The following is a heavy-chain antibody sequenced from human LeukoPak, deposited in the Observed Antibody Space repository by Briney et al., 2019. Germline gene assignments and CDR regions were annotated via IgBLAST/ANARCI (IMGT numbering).Heavy chain of an antibody. V-gene: IGHV3-23*01. CDR3: AKDVGYSNFYGMDV. CDR2: ISGSGTT. CDR1: GFTFSSYG. Sequence: GGSLRLSCAASGFTFSSYGMTWVRQAPGKGLEWVSSISGSGTTRYADSVKGRFTISRDNSKNTLYLQMNSLRAEDTAVYYCAKDVGYSNFYGMDVWGQGTTVTVSS. J-gene: IGHJ6*02. D-gene: IGHD4-11*01.